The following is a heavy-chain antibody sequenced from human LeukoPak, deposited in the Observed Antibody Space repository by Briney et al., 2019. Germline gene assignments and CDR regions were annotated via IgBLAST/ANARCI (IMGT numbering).Heavy chain of an antibody. CDR3: ARDRMYGSGSYSDYYYYYMDV. CDR2: IYHSGST. D-gene: IGHD3-10*01. CDR1: GGSISSSNW. V-gene: IGHV4-4*02. Sequence: PSETLSLTCAVSGGSISSSNWWSWVRPPPGKGLEWIGEIYHSGSTNYNPPLKSRVTISVDKSKNQFSLKLSSVTAADTAVYYCARDRMYGSGSYSDYYYYYMDVWGKGTTVTISS. J-gene: IGHJ6*03.